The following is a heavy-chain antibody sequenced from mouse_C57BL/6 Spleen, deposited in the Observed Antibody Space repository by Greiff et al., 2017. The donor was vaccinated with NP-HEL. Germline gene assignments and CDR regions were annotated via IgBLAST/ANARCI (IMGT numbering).Heavy chain of an antibody. CDR2: IYPGDGDT. J-gene: IGHJ2*01. V-gene: IGHV1-82*01. CDR1: GYAFSSSW. D-gene: IGHD2-4*01. Sequence: VQLQQSGPELVKPGASVKISCKASGYAFSSSWMNWVKQRPGKGLEWIGRIYPGDGDTNYNGKFKGKATLTADKSSSTAYMQLSSLTSEDSAVYFWARSGGYYEYYCDYWGQGTTLTVSS. CDR3: ARSGGYYEYYCDY.